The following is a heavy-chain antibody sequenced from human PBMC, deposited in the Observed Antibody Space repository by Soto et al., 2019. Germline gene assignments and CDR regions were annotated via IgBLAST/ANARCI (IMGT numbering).Heavy chain of an antibody. CDR2: IIPAFGAA. V-gene: IGHV1-69*01. J-gene: IGHJ4*02. Sequence: QVQLVQSGAEVKKPGSSVRASCKAPGGTFRRNAISWVRQAPGQGPEWMGGIIPAFGAATYAQKFQGRVTITADESTRTAYMELRSLRSEDTAMYYCAGISSSYTLDYWGQGTLVTVSS. CDR3: AGISSSYTLDY. CDR1: GGTFRRNA. D-gene: IGHD3-22*01.